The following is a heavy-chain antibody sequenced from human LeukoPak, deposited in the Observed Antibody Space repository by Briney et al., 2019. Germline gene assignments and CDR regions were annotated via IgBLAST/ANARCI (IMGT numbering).Heavy chain of an antibody. D-gene: IGHD2-8*02. CDR3: ATWWFHGF. CDR2: ISSDGSKT. J-gene: IGHJ4*02. Sequence: PGGSLRLSCAASGFTFSLYEMNWVRQAPGKGLEWISYISSDGSKTHYADSVKGRFIISRDNAKNSLYLQMNSLRGEDTALYFGATWWFHGFWGRGSLVAVSS. CDR1: GFTFSLYE. V-gene: IGHV3-48*03.